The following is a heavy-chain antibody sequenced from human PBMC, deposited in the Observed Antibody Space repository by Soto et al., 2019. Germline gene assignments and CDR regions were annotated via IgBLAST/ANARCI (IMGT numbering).Heavy chain of an antibody. Sequence: EVQLVESGGGLVQPGRSLRLSCAASGFTFDDYAMHWVRQAPGKGLEWVSGISWNSGSIGYADSVKGRFTISRDNDKNSLYLQMNSLRAEDTALYYCAKVGAAAGKALDYWGQGTLVTVSS. D-gene: IGHD6-13*01. CDR3: AKVGAAAGKALDY. J-gene: IGHJ4*02. CDR2: ISWNSGSI. V-gene: IGHV3-9*01. CDR1: GFTFDDYA.